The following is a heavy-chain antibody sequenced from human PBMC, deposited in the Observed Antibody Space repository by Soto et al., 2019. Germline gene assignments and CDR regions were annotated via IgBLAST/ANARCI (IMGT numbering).Heavy chain of an antibody. D-gene: IGHD4-4*01. J-gene: IGHJ6*02. V-gene: IGHV4-30-4*01. CDR1: GGSISSGDYY. CDR3: ARTTVTTGGMDV. Sequence: SETQSLTCTVSGGSISSGDYYWSWIRQPPGKGLEWIGYIYYSGSTYYNPSLKSRVTISVDTSKNQFSLKLSSVTAADTAVYYCARTTVTTGGMDVWGQGSTVTVSS. CDR2: IYYSGST.